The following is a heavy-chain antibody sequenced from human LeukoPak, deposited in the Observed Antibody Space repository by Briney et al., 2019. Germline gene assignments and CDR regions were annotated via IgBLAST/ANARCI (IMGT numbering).Heavy chain of an antibody. V-gene: IGHV3-21*01. D-gene: IGHD4-11*01. J-gene: IGHJ5*02. CDR3: ARGIEDSRLQPVSQWYDP. Sequence: PGESLRLSCVASKFTFSTYSMSWVRQAPGKGLEWVSSVSSSGYVSYADSVKGRFTISRDNAKSSLYLQMNSLRIEDTAVYYCARGIEDSRLQPVSQWYDPWGQGTLVSISS. CDR1: KFTFSTYS. CDR2: VSSSGYV.